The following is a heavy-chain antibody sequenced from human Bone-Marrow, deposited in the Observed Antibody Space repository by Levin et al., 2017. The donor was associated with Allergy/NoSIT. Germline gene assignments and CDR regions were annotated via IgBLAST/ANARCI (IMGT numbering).Heavy chain of an antibody. CDR1: GGAFSSYS. CDR3: ARDHDHSIALET. D-gene: IGHD4-11*01. Sequence: SVKVSCKPSGGAFSSYSFSWVRQAPGQGLEWMGGFIPLRGSANYAQKFQGRVTITADDSTNAVYMELSSLRSEDTAVYYCARDHDHSIALETWGPGTTVTVSS. CDR2: FIPLRGSA. J-gene: IGHJ6*02. V-gene: IGHV1-69*13.